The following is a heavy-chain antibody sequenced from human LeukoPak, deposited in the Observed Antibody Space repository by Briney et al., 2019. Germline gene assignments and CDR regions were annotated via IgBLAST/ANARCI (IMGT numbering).Heavy chain of an antibody. Sequence: PGGSLRLSCAASGFTFSSYARSWVRQAPGKGLEWVSAISGSGGSTYYADSVKGRFTISRDNSKNALYLQMNSLRAEDTAVYYCAKAHATGLGELFAYWGQGTLVTVSS. CDR2: ISGSGGST. J-gene: IGHJ4*02. CDR3: AKAHATGLGELFAY. CDR1: GFTFSSYA. D-gene: IGHD3-10*01. V-gene: IGHV3-23*01.